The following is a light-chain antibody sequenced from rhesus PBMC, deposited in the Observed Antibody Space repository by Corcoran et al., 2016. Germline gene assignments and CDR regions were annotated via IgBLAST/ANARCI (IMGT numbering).Light chain of an antibody. J-gene: IGKJ1*01. CDR3: QQGYNTPWT. CDR2: AAS. CDR1: QGISSW. Sequence: DIQMTQSPSSLSASVGDKVTITCRASQGISSWLAWYQQKPGKAPKHLVYAASTLPSGVPSRFSGNGSGTGYTLTISSLQPEDFATYYCQQGYNTPWTFGQGTKVEIK. V-gene: IGKV1-18*01.